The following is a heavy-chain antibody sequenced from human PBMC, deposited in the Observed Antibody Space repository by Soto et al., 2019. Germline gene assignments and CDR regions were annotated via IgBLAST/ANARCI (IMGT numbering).Heavy chain of an antibody. V-gene: IGHV4-39*01. Sequence: SETLSLTCTVSGGSITRSTYYWGWIRQPPGKGLEWIGNIFYSGNTFYNPSLQSRVTISVDTSKNQFSLKLTSVTAADTAVYYCARGYGRNFDYWGQGTLVTVSS. D-gene: IGHD5-18*01. CDR2: IFYSGNT. CDR1: GGSITRSTYY. J-gene: IGHJ4*02. CDR3: ARGYGRNFDY.